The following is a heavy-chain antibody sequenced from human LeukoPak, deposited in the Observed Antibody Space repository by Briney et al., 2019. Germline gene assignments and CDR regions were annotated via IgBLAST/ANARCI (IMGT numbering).Heavy chain of an antibody. D-gene: IGHD5-24*01. CDR3: ASQGTIFVY. CDR2: ISWNIGSI. J-gene: IGHJ4*02. V-gene: IGHV3-9*01. Sequence: SGRSLRLSCAASGFTFDDYAMHWVRQAPGKGLEWVSGISWNIGSIGYADSVKGRFTISRDNPKNSLYLQMNSLRAEDTALYYCASQGTIFVYWGQGIPVTVSS. CDR1: GFTFDDYA.